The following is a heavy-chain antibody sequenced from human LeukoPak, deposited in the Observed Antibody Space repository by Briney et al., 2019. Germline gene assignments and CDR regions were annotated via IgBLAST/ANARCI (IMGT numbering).Heavy chain of an antibody. J-gene: IGHJ4*02. V-gene: IGHV4-38-2*02. D-gene: IGHD3-22*01. CDR3: ARYLHYYDSSGYYYYFDY. Sequence: SETLSLTCTVSAYSISSGYYWGWIRQPPGKGLEWIGNIYHSGSTNYNPSLKSRVTISVDKSKNQFSLKLSSVTAADTAVYYCARYLHYYDSSGYYYYFDYWGQGTLVTVSS. CDR1: AYSISSGYY. CDR2: IYHSGST.